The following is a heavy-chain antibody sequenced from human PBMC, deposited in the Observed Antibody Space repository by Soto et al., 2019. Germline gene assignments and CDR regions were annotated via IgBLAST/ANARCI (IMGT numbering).Heavy chain of an antibody. CDR1: GGTFSSYA. V-gene: IGHV1-69*13. J-gene: IGHJ5*02. Sequence: SVKVSCKASGGTFSSYAISWVRQAPGQGLEWMGGIIPIFGTANYAQKFQGRVTITADESTSTAYMELSSLRSEDTAVYHCALQGYSGYEGRWFDPWGQGTLVTVSS. D-gene: IGHD5-12*01. CDR3: ALQGYSGYEGRWFDP. CDR2: IIPIFGTA.